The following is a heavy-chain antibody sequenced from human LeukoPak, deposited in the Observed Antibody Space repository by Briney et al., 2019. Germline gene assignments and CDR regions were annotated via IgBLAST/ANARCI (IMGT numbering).Heavy chain of an antibody. J-gene: IGHJ4*02. V-gene: IGHV3-7*03. CDR2: IKNDGSET. CDR1: GFNFRDHW. Sequence: PGGSLRLSCAVSGFNFRDHWMDWVRQAPGKGLEWVDHIKNDGSETYYLDSLKGRFSISRDYSKNTLYLQMNSLRADDTAIYYCAKDSNGPAFWGQGTLVTVSS. D-gene: IGHD2-15*01. CDR3: AKDSNGPAF.